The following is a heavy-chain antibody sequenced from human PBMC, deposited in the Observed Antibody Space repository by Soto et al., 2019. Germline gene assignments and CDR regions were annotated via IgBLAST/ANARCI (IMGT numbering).Heavy chain of an antibody. D-gene: IGHD5-18*01. V-gene: IGHV1-46*01. CDR1: GYTFTSYY. CDR3: ARDGYSYGYPMDV. CDR2: INPSGGST. Sequence: QVQLVQSGAEVKKPGASVKVSCKASGYTFTSYYMHWVRQAPGQGLAWMGIINPSGGSTSYAQKFQGRVTMTRDTSTSTVYMELSSLRSEDTAVYYCARDGYSYGYPMDVWGQGTTVTVSS. J-gene: IGHJ6*02.